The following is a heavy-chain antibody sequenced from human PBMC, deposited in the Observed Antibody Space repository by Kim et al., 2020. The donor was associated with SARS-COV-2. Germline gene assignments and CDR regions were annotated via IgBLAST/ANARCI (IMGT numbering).Heavy chain of an antibody. CDR1: GFTFDDYG. CDR2: INWNGGGT. D-gene: IGHD6-19*01. CDR3: ARVTFKGYSSAWDNNYYYYGMDV. V-gene: IGHV3-20*04. Sequence: GGSLRLSCAASGFTFDDYGMSWVRQAPGKGLEWVSGINWNGGGTGYADSVKGRFTISRDNAKNSLYLQMNSLRAEYTALYYCARVTFKGYSSAWDNNYYYYGMDVWGQGTTVTVSS. J-gene: IGHJ6*02.